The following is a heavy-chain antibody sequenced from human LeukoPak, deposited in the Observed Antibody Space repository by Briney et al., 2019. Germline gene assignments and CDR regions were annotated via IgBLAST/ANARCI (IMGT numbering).Heavy chain of an antibody. CDR3: ARGPSYYDFWSGYEKNYYYYMDV. Sequence: GGSLRLSCAASGFTFEDYGMSWVRQAPGKGLEWVSGINWNGGSTGYADSVKGRFTISRDNAKNSLYLQMNSLRAEDTALYHCARGPSYYDFWSGYEKNYYYYMDVWGKGTTVTVSS. CDR2: INWNGGST. CDR1: GFTFEDYG. D-gene: IGHD3-3*01. V-gene: IGHV3-20*01. J-gene: IGHJ6*03.